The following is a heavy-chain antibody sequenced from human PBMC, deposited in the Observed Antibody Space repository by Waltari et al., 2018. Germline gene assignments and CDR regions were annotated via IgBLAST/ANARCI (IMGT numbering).Heavy chain of an antibody. V-gene: IGHV1-46*01. CDR1: GYTFTSYY. Sequence: QVQLVQSGAEVKKPGASVKVSCKASGYTFTSYYLHWVRPAPGHGLEWMGIINPSGGSTSYAQKFQGRVTMTRDTSTSTVYMELSSLRSEDTAVYYCARDPPDSGAGTAPYYFDYWGQGTLVTVSS. CDR3: ARDPPDSGAGTAPYYFDY. CDR2: INPSGGST. D-gene: IGHD6-13*01. J-gene: IGHJ4*02.